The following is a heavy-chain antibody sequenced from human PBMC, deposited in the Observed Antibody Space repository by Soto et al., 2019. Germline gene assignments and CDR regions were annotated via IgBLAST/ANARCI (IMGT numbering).Heavy chain of an antibody. J-gene: IGHJ6*02. V-gene: IGHV4-31*03. D-gene: IGHD3-10*01. CDR1: GGSISSGGYY. CDR2: IYYSGST. Sequence: QVQLQESGPGLVKPSQTLSLTCTVSGGSISSGGYYWSWIRQHPGKGLEWIGYIYYSGSTYYNPSLKSRVTISVDTSKSQFSLKLSSVTAADTAVYYCAREVAEYYGSGSYYFQGYYYYGMDVWGQGTTVTVSS. CDR3: AREVAEYYGSGSYYFQGYYYYGMDV.